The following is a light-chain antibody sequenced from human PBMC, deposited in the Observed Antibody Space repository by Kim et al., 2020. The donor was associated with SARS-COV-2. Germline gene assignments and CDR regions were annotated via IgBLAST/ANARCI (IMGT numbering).Light chain of an antibody. CDR3: QQYNNWPLT. J-gene: IGKJ4*01. Sequence: GAPGERATLSCKASQSVSSNLAWYQQKPGQAPRLLIYGASTRATGIPARFSGSGSGTEFTLTISSLQSEDFAVYYCQQYNNWPLTFGGGTKVDIK. V-gene: IGKV3-15*01. CDR1: QSVSSN. CDR2: GAS.